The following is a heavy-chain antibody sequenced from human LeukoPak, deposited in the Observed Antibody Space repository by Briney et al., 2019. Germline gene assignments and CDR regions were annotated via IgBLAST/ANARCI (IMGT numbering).Heavy chain of an antibody. V-gene: IGHV5-51*01. CDR1: GYSFTSYW. CDR3: ARQYQLQGDWFDP. J-gene: IGHJ5*02. Sequence: GESLKISCKGSGYSFTSYWIGWVRQMPGKGLEWMGIIYPGDSDTRYSPSFQGQVPISADKSISTAYLQWSSLKASDTAMYYCARQYQLQGDWFDPWGQGTLVTVSS. CDR2: IYPGDSDT. D-gene: IGHD2-2*01.